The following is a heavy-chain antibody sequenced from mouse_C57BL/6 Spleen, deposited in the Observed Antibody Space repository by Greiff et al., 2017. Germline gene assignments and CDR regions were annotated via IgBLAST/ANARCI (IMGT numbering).Heavy chain of an antibody. J-gene: IGHJ4*01. CDR1: GYTFTDYY. CDR2: INPNNGGT. V-gene: IGHV1-26*01. Sequence: VQLQQSGPELVKPGASVKISCKASGYTFTDYYMNWVKQSHGKSLEWIGDINPNNGGTSYNQKFKGKATLTVDKSSSTAYMELRSLTSEDSAVYYCARGGGNHAMDYWGQGTSVTVSS. D-gene: IGHD1-1*02. CDR3: ARGGGNHAMDY.